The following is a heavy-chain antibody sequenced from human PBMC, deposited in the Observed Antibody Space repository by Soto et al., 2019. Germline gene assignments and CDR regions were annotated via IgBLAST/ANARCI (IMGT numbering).Heavy chain of an antibody. Sequence: QVQLQESGPGLVKPSQTLSLTCTVSGGSISSGGYYWSWIRQHPGKGLEWIGYIYYSGSTYYNPSPKSRVTISVDTSKNQFSLKLSSVPAADTAVYYCARDTWFGELSYGMDVWGQGTTVTVSS. D-gene: IGHD3-10*01. CDR2: IYYSGST. CDR1: GGSISSGGYY. J-gene: IGHJ6*02. V-gene: IGHV4-31*03. CDR3: ARDTWFGELSYGMDV.